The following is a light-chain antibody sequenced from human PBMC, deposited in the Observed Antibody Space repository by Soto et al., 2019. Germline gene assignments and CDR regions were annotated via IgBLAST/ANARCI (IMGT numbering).Light chain of an antibody. CDR1: SSDVGSYNL. CDR3: CSYAGSSTPLI. J-gene: IGLJ1*01. V-gene: IGLV2-23*02. Sequence: QSVLTQPASVSGSPGQSITISCTGTSSDVGSYNLVSWYQQHPGKAPKLMIYEVSKRPSGVSNRFSGSKSDNTASLTISGLQAEDEADYYCCSYAGSSTPLIFGTGTKVTVL. CDR2: EVS.